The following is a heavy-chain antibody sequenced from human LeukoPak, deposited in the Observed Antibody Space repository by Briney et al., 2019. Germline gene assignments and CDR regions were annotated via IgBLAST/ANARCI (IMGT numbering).Heavy chain of an antibody. CDR3: ARGMNSGSSVDY. Sequence: SETLSLTCTVSGGSISSGGYYWSWIRQHPGKGLEWIGYIYYSGSTNYNPSLKSRVTISVDTSKNQFSLKLSSVTAADTAVYYCARGMNSGSSVDYWGQGTLVTVSS. CDR2: IYYSGST. J-gene: IGHJ4*02. V-gene: IGHV4-61*08. D-gene: IGHD1-26*01. CDR1: GGSISSGGYY.